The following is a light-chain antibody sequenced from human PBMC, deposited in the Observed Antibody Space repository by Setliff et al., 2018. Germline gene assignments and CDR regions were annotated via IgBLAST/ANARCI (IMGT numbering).Light chain of an antibody. CDR2: GVS. J-gene: IGLJ1*01. CDR1: SSDVGSYDL. Sequence: QAVVTQPASVSGSPGQSITISCSGTSSDVGSYDLVSWYQQHPGKAPKLIIYGVSDRPSGVSSRFSGSKSGNTAYLTISGLQTEDEAEYYCNAYASDTTYVFGSGTKVTVL. CDR3: NAYASDTTYV. V-gene: IGLV2-14*03.